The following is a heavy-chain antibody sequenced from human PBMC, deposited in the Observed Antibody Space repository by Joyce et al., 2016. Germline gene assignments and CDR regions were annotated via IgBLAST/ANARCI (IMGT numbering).Heavy chain of an antibody. CDR1: GYTFTGYY. CDR2: INPNSGGT. Sequence: QVQLVQSGAEVKKPGASVKVSCKASGYTFTGYYMNWGRQATGQGMEWMGWINPNSGGTNYAQKFQGRVNMTRDTSISTAYMELSRLRSDDTAVYYCAREQAVFGVVINPFDYWGQGTLVTVSS. V-gene: IGHV1-2*02. D-gene: IGHD3-3*01. J-gene: IGHJ4*02. CDR3: AREQAVFGVVINPFDY.